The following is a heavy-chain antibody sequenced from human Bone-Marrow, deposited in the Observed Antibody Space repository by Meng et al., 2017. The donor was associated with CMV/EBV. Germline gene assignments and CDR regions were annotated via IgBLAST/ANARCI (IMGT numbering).Heavy chain of an antibody. V-gene: IGHV1-69*05. Sequence: SVKVSCKASGGTFSSYAISWVRQAPGQGLKWMGGIIPIFGTANYAQKFQGRVTITTDESTSTVYMELSRLRSDDTAVYYCARESYDSSGSPIGDAFDIWGQGTMVTVSS. CDR3: ARESYDSSGSPIGDAFDI. D-gene: IGHD3-22*01. CDR1: GGTFSSYA. CDR2: IIPIFGTA. J-gene: IGHJ3*02.